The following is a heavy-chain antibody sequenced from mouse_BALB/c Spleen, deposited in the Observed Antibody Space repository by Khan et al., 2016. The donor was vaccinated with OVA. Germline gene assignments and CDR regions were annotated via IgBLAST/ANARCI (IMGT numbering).Heavy chain of an antibody. J-gene: IGHJ4*01. D-gene: IGHD2-14*01. CDR3: ARIFIGTTDYAMDY. V-gene: IGHV2-2*02. CDR1: GFSLTSYG. Sequence: QVQLQQSGPGLVQPSQSLSITCTVSGFSLTSYGVHWVRQSPGKGLEWRGVIWSGGSTDYNAAFISRLSISKDNSKSQVFFKMNSMQANDTTIYYCARIFIGTTDYAMDYWGQGTSVTVSS. CDR2: IWSGGST.